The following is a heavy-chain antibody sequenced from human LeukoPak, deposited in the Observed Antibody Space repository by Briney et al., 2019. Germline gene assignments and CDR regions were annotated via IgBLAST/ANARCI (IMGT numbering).Heavy chain of an antibody. V-gene: IGHV1-18*01. Sequence: ASVKVSCKSSGYTFTSYGISWVRQPPGQGLEWMGWISAYNGNTNYAQKLQGRVTMTTDTSTSTEYMELRSLRSDDTAVYYCARGGRIAAAGTGDYWGQGTLVIVSS. CDR3: ARGGRIAAAGTGDY. J-gene: IGHJ4*02. D-gene: IGHD6-13*01. CDR1: GYTFTSYG. CDR2: ISAYNGNT.